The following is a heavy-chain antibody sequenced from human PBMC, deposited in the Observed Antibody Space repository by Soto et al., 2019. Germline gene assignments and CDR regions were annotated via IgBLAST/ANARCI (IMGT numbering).Heavy chain of an antibody. CDR3: AKFGIIDSSWRGTSSPQDV. V-gene: IGHV3-23*01. D-gene: IGHD3-16*01. CDR1: GFTFSSYA. J-gene: IGHJ6*04. Sequence: PGGSLRLSCEGSGFTFSSYAMSWVRQAPGKGLEWVSAISGSGGSTYYANSVKGRFTISRDNSKNTLYLQMNSLRAEDTAVYYCAKFGIIDSSWRGTSSPQDVWGKGTTVTVSS. CDR2: ISGSGGST.